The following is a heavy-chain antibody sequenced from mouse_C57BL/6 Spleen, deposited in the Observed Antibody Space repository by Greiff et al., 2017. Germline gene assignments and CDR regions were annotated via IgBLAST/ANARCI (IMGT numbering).Heavy chain of an antibody. V-gene: IGHV1-82*01. J-gene: IGHJ1*03. Sequence: QVQLQQSGPELVKPGASVKISCKASGYAFSSSWMNWVKQRPGKGLEWIGRIYPGDGDTNYNGKFKGKATLTADKSSSTAYMQLSSLTSEDSAVXFCGYSNYVIWYFDVWGTGTTVTVSS. CDR3: GYSNYVIWYFDV. D-gene: IGHD2-5*01. CDR2: IYPGDGDT. CDR1: GYAFSSSW.